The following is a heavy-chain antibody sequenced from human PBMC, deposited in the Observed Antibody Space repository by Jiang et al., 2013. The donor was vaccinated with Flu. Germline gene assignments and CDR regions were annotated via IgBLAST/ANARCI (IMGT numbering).Heavy chain of an antibody. CDR2: DGGTT. V-gene: IGHV3-15*01. J-gene: IGHJ5*02. D-gene: IGHD3-22*01. Sequence: DGGTTDYAAPVKGRFTISRDDSKNTLYLQMNSLKTEDTAVYYCTTDYYYDSSGKEWFDPWGQGTLVDRLL. CDR3: TTDYYYDSSGKEWFDP.